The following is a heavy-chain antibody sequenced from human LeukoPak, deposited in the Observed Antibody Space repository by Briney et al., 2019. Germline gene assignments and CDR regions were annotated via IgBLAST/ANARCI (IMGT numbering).Heavy chain of an antibody. J-gene: IGHJ4*02. CDR1: GFTSSNYA. Sequence: GGSLRLSCAASGFTSSNYAMGWVRQAPGKGLEWVSTVSGSGATTYYADSVKGRFTISRDTSKNTLYLQMNSLRAEDTAVYYCAARPPIIMAGTFDYWGQGTLVT. D-gene: IGHD6-19*01. V-gene: IGHV3-23*01. CDR2: VSGSGATT. CDR3: AARPPIIMAGTFDY.